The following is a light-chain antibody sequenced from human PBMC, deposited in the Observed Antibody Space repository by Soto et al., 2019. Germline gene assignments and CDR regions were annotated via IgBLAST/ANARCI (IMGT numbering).Light chain of an antibody. CDR1: SSNIGNNY. V-gene: IGLV1-51*01. Sequence: QSVLTQPPSVSAAPGQKVTISCSGSSSNIGNNYVSWYQQLPGTAPKLLISDNNKRPSGIPDRFSGSKSGTSATLGITGLQTGDEADYHCGTWDSSLSVGVFGGGTKVTVL. CDR2: DNN. J-gene: IGLJ3*02. CDR3: GTWDSSLSVGV.